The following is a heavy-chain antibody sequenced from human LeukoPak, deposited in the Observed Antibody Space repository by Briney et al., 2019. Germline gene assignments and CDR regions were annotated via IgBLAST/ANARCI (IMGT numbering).Heavy chain of an antibody. CDR2: INNSGST. CDR1: GGSFSGYY. Sequence: SETLSLTCAVYGGSFSGYYWSWIRQPPGKGLEWIGEINNSGSTNYIPSLKSRVTISIDTSKNQFSLKLSSVTAADTAVYYCASGYGSGSQYNWFDPWGQGTLVTVFS. CDR3: ASGYGSGSQYNWFDP. V-gene: IGHV4-34*01. J-gene: IGHJ5*02. D-gene: IGHD3-10*01.